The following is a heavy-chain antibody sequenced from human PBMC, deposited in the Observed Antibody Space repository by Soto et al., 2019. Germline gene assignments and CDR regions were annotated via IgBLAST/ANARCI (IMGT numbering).Heavy chain of an antibody. Sequence: GGSLSLSCAASGFTVSSNYKNWDRQAPGKGPEKVSAIYSGGSTYYADSKKGRLNISRDNSKNTLYLQMNSLRAEDTAVYYCARDRVESGYPEYFQHWGQG. J-gene: IGHJ1*01. CDR1: GFTVSSNY. D-gene: IGHD3-22*01. CDR3: ARDRVESGYPEYFQH. V-gene: IGHV3-53*01. CDR2: IYSGGST.